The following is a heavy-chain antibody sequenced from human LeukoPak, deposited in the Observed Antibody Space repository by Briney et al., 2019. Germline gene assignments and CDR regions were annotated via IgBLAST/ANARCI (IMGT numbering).Heavy chain of an antibody. D-gene: IGHD2-21*02. Sequence: ASVKVSCKASGYTFTSYYMHWVRQAPGQGLEWMGIINPSGGSTSYAQKFQGRVTMTRDTSTSTVYMELSSLRAEDTAVYSCARGWGNIFVVTDFFDYWGQGTLVTVSS. V-gene: IGHV1-46*01. J-gene: IGHJ4*02. CDR3: ARGWGNIFVVTDFFDY. CDR1: GYTFTSYY. CDR2: INPSGGST.